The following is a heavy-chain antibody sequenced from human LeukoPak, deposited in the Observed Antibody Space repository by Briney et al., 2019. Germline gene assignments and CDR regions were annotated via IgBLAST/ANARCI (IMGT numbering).Heavy chain of an antibody. CDR2: ITTSVSKT. CDR3: ARDPQPPPRYYYDSSGGAFDI. J-gene: IGHJ3*02. CDR1: APSSTNYS. D-gene: IGHD3-22*01. Sequence: SLTPSRPLSAPSSTNYSTGWDRHPERNWSEWVATITTSVSKTYYSDSVKGRFSLCTNNAKNPLSLQLTSLRGDDTAFHYRARDPQPPPRYYYDSSGGAFDIWGPGTRVTVSS. V-gene: IGHV3-11*01.